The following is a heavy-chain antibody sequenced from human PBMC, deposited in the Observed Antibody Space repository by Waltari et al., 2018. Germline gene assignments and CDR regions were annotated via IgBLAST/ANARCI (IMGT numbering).Heavy chain of an antibody. V-gene: IGHV3-23*04. D-gene: IGHD6-19*01. CDR1: GFTFSSYA. Sequence: EVQLVESGGGLVQPGGSLRLSCAASGFTFSSYAMSWVRQAPGKGLEWVSAISGSGGSTYYADAVKGRLTISRDNSKNTLDLQMNSLRAEDTAVYYCAKDQGYSSGRVESDYWGQGTLVTVSS. J-gene: IGHJ4*02. CDR2: ISGSGGST. CDR3: AKDQGYSSGRVESDY.